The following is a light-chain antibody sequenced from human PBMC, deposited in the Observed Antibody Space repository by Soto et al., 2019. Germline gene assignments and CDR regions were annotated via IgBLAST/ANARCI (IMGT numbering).Light chain of an antibody. J-gene: IGKJ1*01. Sequence: EMVMTQSPATLSVSPGGRATLSCRASQSISGTLAWYQQKPGQAPRLLIYGAFTRATGFPARFSGSGSGTDFHFTITRLQFEDFAGYYCQQYDNWAWTFGQGTKVDIK. CDR3: QQYDNWAWT. V-gene: IGKV3-15*01. CDR1: QSISGT. CDR2: GAF.